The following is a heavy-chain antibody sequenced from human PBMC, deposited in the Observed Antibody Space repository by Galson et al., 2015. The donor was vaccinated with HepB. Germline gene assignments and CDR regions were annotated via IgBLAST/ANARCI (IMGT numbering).Heavy chain of an antibody. D-gene: IGHD2-8*02. CDR1: GYTFTSYG. CDR2: ISAYNGNT. J-gene: IGHJ4*02. Sequence: SVKVSCKASGYTFTSYGISWVRQAPGQGLEWMGWISAYNGNTNYAQKLQGRVTMTTDTSTSTAYMELRSLRSDDTAVYYCVSVYCTGGVCYSGVFDYRGQGTLVTVSS. CDR3: VSVYCTGGVCYSGVFDY. V-gene: IGHV1-18*01.